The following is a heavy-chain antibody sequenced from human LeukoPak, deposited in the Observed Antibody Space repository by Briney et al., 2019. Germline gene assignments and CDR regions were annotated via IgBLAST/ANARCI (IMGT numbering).Heavy chain of an antibody. CDR1: GYTFNAYY. D-gene: IGHD2-8*02. CDR3: AILRLSTGLWWFFDL. CDR2: INPNSGDT. Sequence: ASVKVSCKASGYTFNAYYLHWVRQAPGQGLEWMGWINPNSGDTKYAQKFQGRVTMTGDTSISTAYMVLSRLRFDDTAVYYCAILRLSTGLWWFFDLWGRGTLVTVSS. J-gene: IGHJ2*01. V-gene: IGHV1-2*02.